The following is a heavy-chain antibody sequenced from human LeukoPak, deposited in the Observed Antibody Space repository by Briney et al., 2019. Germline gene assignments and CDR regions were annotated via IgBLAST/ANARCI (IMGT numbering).Heavy chain of an antibody. Sequence: PSETLSLTCTVSGGSISSGDYYWSWIRQPPGKGLEWIGYIYYSGSTYYNPSLKSRVTISVDTSKNQFSLKLSSVTAADTAVYYCARVVPAARGWFDPWGQGTLATVSS. V-gene: IGHV4-30-4*08. J-gene: IGHJ5*02. CDR3: ARVVPAARGWFDP. D-gene: IGHD2-2*01. CDR1: GGSISSGDYY. CDR2: IYYSGST.